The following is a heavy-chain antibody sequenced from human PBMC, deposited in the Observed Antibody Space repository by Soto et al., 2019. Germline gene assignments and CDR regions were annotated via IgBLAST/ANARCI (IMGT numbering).Heavy chain of an antibody. CDR2: INPSGGST. CDR1: GYTFTSYY. V-gene: IGHV1-46*01. J-gene: IGHJ4*02. CDR3: ARAYDYVWGSYRAPFDY. D-gene: IGHD3-16*01. Sequence: GGPVKVSCKASGYTFTSYYMHWVRQAPGQGLEWMGIINPSGGSTSYAQKFQGRVTMTRDTSTSTVYMELSSLRSEDTAVYYCARAYDYVWGSYRAPFDYWGQGTLVTVSS.